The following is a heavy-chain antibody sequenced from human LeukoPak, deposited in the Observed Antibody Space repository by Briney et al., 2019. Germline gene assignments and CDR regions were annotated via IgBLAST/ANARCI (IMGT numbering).Heavy chain of an antibody. CDR1: GYTFTAFY. J-gene: IGHJ5*02. CDR3: ARDRGYSGSYYSHNWFDP. D-gene: IGHD1-26*01. V-gene: IGHV1-2*06. CDR2: INPNSGGT. Sequence: ASVKVSCKASGYTFTAFYMHWVRQAPGQGLEWMGRINPNSGGTKYAQKFQGRVTMTTDTSINTAYLELSRLRSDDTAVYYCARDRGYSGSYYSHNWFDPWGQGTLVTVSS.